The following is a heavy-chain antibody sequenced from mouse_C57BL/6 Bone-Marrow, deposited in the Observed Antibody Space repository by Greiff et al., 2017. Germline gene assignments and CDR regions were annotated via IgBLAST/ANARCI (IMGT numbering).Heavy chain of an antibody. V-gene: IGHV1-26*01. Sequence: EVKLQQSGPELVKPGASVKISCKASGYTFTDYYMNWVKQSHGKSLEWIGDINPNNGGTSYNQKFKGKATLTVDKSSSTAYMELRNLTSEDSAVYYFAREDYGKDSYAMDYWGRGDSVTVS. D-gene: IGHD2-1*01. J-gene: IGHJ4*01. CDR1: GYTFTDYY. CDR2: INPNNGGT. CDR3: AREDYGKDSYAMDY.